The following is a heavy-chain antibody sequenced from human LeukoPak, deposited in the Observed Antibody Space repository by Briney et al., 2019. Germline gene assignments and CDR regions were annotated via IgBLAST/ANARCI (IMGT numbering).Heavy chain of an antibody. CDR1: GGSISSDY. J-gene: IGHJ3*01. CDR3: AREGRDVSYAIHDGFDL. Sequence: PSETLCLTCTISGGSISSDYWNWIRQPAGKGLEWIGRLYPTGTTKYNASLKSRITMSVDTSKNQLSLRLGSVTAADTAVYYCAREGRDVSYAIHDGFDLWGQGTMVTVSS. V-gene: IGHV4-4*07. CDR2: LYPTGTT. D-gene: IGHD2-8*01.